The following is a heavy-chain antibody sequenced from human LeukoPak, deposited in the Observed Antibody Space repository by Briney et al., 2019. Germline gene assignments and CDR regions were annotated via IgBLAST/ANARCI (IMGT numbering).Heavy chain of an antibody. V-gene: IGHV1-3*01. CDR1: GYTFTSYA. D-gene: IGHD4-23*01. CDR2: INAGNGNT. J-gene: IGHJ1*01. CDR3: ARTTTVVTGFDLAEYFQH. Sequence: GASVKVSCKASGYTFTSYAMHWVRQAPGQRLEWMRWINAGNGNTKYSQKFQGRVTITRDTSASTAYMELSSLRSEDTAVYYCARTTTVVTGFDLAEYFQHWGQGTLVTVSS.